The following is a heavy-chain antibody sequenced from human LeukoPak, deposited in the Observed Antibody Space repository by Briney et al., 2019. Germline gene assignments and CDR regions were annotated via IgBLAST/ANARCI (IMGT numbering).Heavy chain of an antibody. CDR1: GGSISSYY. V-gene: IGHV4-59*01. CDR3: ARHNAHFDY. J-gene: IGHJ4*02. Sequence: SETLSLTCTVSGGSISSYYRSWIRQPPGKGLEWIGYIYYSGSTNYNPSLKSRVTISVDTSKNQFSLKLSSVTAADTAVYYCARHNAHFDYWGQGTLVTVSS. D-gene: IGHD1-14*01. CDR2: IYYSGST.